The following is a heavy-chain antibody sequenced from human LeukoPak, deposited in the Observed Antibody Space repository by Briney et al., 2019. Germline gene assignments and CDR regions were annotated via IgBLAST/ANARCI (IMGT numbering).Heavy chain of an antibody. CDR1: GYSFTSYW. D-gene: IGHD3-10*01. J-gene: IGHJ5*02. Sequence: GESLKISCKGSGYSFTSYWIGWVRQMPGKGLEWMGIIYPGDSDTRYSPSFQGQDTISADKAISTAYLQWSSLKASDTAMYYCARRITMVRGAQSGWFDPWGQGTLVTVSS. V-gene: IGHV5-51*01. CDR2: IYPGDSDT. CDR3: ARRITMVRGAQSGWFDP.